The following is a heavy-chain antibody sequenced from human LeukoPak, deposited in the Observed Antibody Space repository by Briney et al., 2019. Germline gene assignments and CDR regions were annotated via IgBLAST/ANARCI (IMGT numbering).Heavy chain of an antibody. Sequence: PSETLSLTCTVSGGSISSSSYYWGWIRQPPGKGLEWIGYIYYSGSTYYSPSLKSRVTMSVDTSNNQFSLKLTSVTAADTAIYYCYGSGIWGQGTLVTVSS. CDR3: YGSGI. D-gene: IGHD3-10*01. CDR2: IYYSGST. J-gene: IGHJ4*02. V-gene: IGHV4-30-4*08. CDR1: GGSISSSSYY.